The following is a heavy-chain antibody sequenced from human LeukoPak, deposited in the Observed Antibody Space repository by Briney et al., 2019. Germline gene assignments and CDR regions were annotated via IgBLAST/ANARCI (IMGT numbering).Heavy chain of an antibody. V-gene: IGHV3-7*01. CDR2: IKEDGSDQ. CDR3: ARGRYTSGWYPDYFDF. CDR1: GFTFHSYW. Sequence: GGSLRLSCTASGFTFHSYWMSWVRQTPGKGLEWVVNIKEDGSDQYYVDSLEGRFTISRDNAKNSLYLQMNSLRVEDAAVYFCARGRYTSGWYPDYFDFWGQGTLVTVSS. J-gene: IGHJ4*02. D-gene: IGHD6-19*01.